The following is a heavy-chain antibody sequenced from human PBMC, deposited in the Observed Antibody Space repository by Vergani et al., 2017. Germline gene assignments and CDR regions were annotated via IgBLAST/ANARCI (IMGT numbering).Heavy chain of an antibody. V-gene: IGHV4-34*01. Sequence: QVQLQQWGAGLLKPSETLSLTCAVYGGSFSGYYWSWIRQPPGKGLEWIGEINHSGSTNYNPSLKSRVTISVDTSKNQFSLKLSSVTAAATAVYYCARRPGYSSSWYHYYYYMDVWGKGTTVTVSS. CDR1: GGSFSGYY. D-gene: IGHD6-13*01. J-gene: IGHJ6*03. CDR3: ARRPGYSSSWYHYYYYMDV. CDR2: INHSGST.